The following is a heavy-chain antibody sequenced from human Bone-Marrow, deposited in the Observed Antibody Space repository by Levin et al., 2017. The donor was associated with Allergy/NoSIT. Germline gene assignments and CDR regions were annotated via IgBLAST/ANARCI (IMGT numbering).Heavy chain of an antibody. Sequence: GESLKISCAASGFSFSSYGMHWVRQAPGKGLEWVAVVWYDGSKKFYTESVKGRFTISRDNFKNTLDLQMSGLRAEDTAVYYCARDGFHFLNPYYSPAYDYYYMDVWGKGTTVTVSS. V-gene: IGHV3-33*01. D-gene: IGHD3-9*01. J-gene: IGHJ6*03. CDR1: GFSFSSYG. CDR3: ARDGFHFLNPYYSPAYDYYYMDV. CDR2: VWYDGSKK.